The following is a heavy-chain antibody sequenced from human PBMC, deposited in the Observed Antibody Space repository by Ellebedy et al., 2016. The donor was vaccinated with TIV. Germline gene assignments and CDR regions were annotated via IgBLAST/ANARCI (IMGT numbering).Heavy chain of an antibody. CDR1: DNSFTRFG. V-gene: IGHV1-18*04. Sequence: AASVKVSCKAYDNSFTRFGFTWVRQAPGQGLEWMGRISAYNGNTKYAQMFQDRFTMTTDTSTKTVYMELRSLRSDDTALYYCARTHYRFGIIDYLDYWGQGTLVTVSS. CDR2: ISAYNGNT. J-gene: IGHJ4*02. CDR3: ARTHYRFGIIDYLDY. D-gene: IGHD3-10*01.